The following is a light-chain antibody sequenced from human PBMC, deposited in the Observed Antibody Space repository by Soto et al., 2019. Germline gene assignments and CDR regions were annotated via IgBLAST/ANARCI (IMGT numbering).Light chain of an antibody. CDR1: QSVSSSY. CDR2: GAS. Sequence: IVLTQSPGTLSLYPGERATLSCRASQSVSSSYLAWYQQKPGQAPRLLIYGASSRATGIPDRFSGSGSGTDFTLTISRLEPEYSAVYYCQQYGRSPPYTFGKGTKLEIK. J-gene: IGKJ2*01. CDR3: QQYGRSPPYT. V-gene: IGKV3-20*01.